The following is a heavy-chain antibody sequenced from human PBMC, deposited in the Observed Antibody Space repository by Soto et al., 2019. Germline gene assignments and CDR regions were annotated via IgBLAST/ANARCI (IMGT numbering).Heavy chain of an antibody. J-gene: IGHJ4*02. CDR1: GFTFSSYA. CDR3: AREGGWELLYFDY. V-gene: IGHV3-30-3*01. D-gene: IGHD1-26*01. CDR2: ISYDGSNK. Sequence: QVQLVESGGGVVQPGRSLRLSCAASGFTFSSYAMHWVGQAPGKGLEWVAVISYDGSNKYYADSVKGRFTISRDNSKNTLYLQMNSLRAEDTAVYYCAREGGWELLYFDYWGQGTLVTVSS.